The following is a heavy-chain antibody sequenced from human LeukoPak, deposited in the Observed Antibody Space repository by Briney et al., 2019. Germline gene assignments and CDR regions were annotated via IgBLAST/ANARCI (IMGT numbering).Heavy chain of an antibody. Sequence: GASVKVSCKASGYTFTSYGISWVRQAPGQGLEWMGWISAYNGNTNYAQKLQGRVTMTTDTSTSTAYMELSSLRSEDTAVYYCARNIAVAGRSKYYFDYWGQGTLVTVSS. V-gene: IGHV1-18*01. CDR1: GYTFTSYG. CDR2: ISAYNGNT. J-gene: IGHJ4*02. D-gene: IGHD6-19*01. CDR3: ARNIAVAGRSKYYFDY.